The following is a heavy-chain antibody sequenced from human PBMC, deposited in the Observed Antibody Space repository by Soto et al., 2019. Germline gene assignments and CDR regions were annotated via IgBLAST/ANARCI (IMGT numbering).Heavy chain of an antibody. J-gene: IGHJ3*02. CDR1: GYTFTTYY. CDR2: IYPSGGST. V-gene: IGHV1-46*03. Sequence: QVQLVQSGAEVKKPGASVKVSCKASGYTFTTYYMHWVRQAPGQGLEWMGRIYPSGGSTNYAQKFQSRVTMARETSTSTVYVEVSSVRSEDSDVDVCARVYVGAWSGYDNSGAFDIWGQGTMV. D-gene: IGHD5-12*01. CDR3: ARVYVGAWSGYDNSGAFDI.